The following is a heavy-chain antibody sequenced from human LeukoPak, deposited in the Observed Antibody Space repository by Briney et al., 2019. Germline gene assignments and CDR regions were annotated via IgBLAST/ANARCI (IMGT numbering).Heavy chain of an antibody. Sequence: SETLPLTCTVSGGSISSGSYYWSWIRQPAGKGLEWIGRIYTSGSTNYNPSLKSRVTISVDTSKNQFSLKLSSVTAADTAVYYCARALGYYDSSGHPLLIGMDVWGQGTTVTVSS. D-gene: IGHD3-22*01. CDR2: IYTSGST. J-gene: IGHJ6*02. CDR3: ARALGYYDSSGHPLLIGMDV. V-gene: IGHV4-61*02. CDR1: GGSISSGSYY.